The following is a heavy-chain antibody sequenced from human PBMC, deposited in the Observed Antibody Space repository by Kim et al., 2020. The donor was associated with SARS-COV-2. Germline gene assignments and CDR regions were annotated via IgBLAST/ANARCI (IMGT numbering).Heavy chain of an antibody. CDR2: TYYRSTWYN. J-gene: IGHJ4*02. CDR3: VRSASGGYGR. D-gene: IGHD1-26*01. Sequence: SQTLSLTCAISGDSVSSNSATWNWIRQSSSRGLEWLGRTYYRSTWYNDYAVSVKSRILINPDTSKNQFSLQLNSVTPEDTAVYYCVRSASGGYGRWGQGILVTVSS. CDR1: GDSVSSNSAT. V-gene: IGHV6-1*01.